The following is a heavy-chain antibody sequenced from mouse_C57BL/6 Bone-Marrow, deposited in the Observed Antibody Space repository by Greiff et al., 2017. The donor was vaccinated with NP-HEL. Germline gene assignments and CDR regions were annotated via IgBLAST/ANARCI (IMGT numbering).Heavy chain of an antibody. CDR1: GYTFTSYG. CDR2: IYPRSGNT. J-gene: IGHJ3*01. D-gene: IGHD1-1*01. CDR3: ATLYYGRAWFAY. V-gene: IGHV1-81*01. Sequence: QVQLQQSGAELARPGASVKLSCKASGYTFTSYGISWVKQRTGQGLEWIGEIYPRSGNTYYNEKFKGKATLTADKSSSTAYMELRSLTSDDSAVYFCATLYYGRAWFAYWGQGTLVTVSA.